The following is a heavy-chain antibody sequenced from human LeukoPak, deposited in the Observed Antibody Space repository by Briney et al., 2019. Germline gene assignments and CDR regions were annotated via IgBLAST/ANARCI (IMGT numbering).Heavy chain of an antibody. V-gene: IGHV3-21*01. Sequence: GGSPRLSCAASGFTFSSYSMNWVRQAPGKGLEWVSSISSSSSYIYYADSVKGRFTISRDNAKNSLYLQMNSLRAEDTAVYYCARDLSSSTNWFDPWGQGTLVTVSS. CDR3: ARDLSSSTNWFDP. D-gene: IGHD6-13*01. J-gene: IGHJ5*02. CDR2: ISSSSSYI. CDR1: GFTFSSYS.